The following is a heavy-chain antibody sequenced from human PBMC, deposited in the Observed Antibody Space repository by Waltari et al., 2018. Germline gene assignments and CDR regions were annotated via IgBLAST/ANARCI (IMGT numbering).Heavy chain of an antibody. Sequence: EVQLVESGGGLLQPGGSLRLSCAASGFTVSSNYMSWVRQAPGTGLEWVSVIYSGGSTYYADCVKGRFTISRDNSKNTLYLQMNSLRAEDTAVYYCARESPIPADPTAGAEYFQHWGQGTLVTVSS. CDR2: IYSGGST. D-gene: IGHD6-13*01. V-gene: IGHV3-53*01. CDR1: GFTVSSNY. J-gene: IGHJ1*01. CDR3: ARESPIPADPTAGAEYFQH.